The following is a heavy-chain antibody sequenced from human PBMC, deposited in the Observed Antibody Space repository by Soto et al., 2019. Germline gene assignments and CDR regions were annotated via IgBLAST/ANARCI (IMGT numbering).Heavy chain of an antibody. CDR1: GFTFSSYA. V-gene: IGHV3-23*01. D-gene: IGHD4-4*01. J-gene: IGHJ6*03. CDR2: ISGSGGST. Sequence: GSLRLSCAASGFTFSSYAMSWVRQAPGKGLEWVSAISGSGGSTYYADSVKGRFTISRDNSKNTLYLQMNSLRAEDTAVYYCAKGGTTQKFYYYYYMDVWGKGTTVTVSS. CDR3: AKGGTTQKFYYYYYMDV.